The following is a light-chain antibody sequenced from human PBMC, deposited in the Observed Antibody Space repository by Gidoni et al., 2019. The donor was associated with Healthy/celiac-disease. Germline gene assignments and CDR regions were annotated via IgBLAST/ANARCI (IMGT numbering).Light chain of an antibody. CDR3: QQYDNLPY. CDR1: QDISNY. CDR2: DAS. V-gene: IGKV1-33*01. Sequence: DIQMTQSPSSLSASVGDRVTITCQASQDISNYLNWYQQKTGKAPKLLIYDASNLETGVPSRFSGSGSGTDFTFTISSLQPEDIATYYCQQYDNLPYFGQGTRLEIK. J-gene: IGKJ5*01.